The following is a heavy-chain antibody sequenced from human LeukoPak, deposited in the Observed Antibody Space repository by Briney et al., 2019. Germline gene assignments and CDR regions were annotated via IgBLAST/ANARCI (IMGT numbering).Heavy chain of an antibody. CDR2: ISTSGSYI. J-gene: IGHJ4*02. D-gene: IGHD3-10*01. V-gene: IGHV3-48*03. CDR3: AKVANYYYGSESYYFFEH. CDR1: GFTFTSYE. Sequence: GGSLRLSCAASGFTFTSYEMNWVRQAPGKGLEWVSYISTSGSYIKYADSVKGRFTISRGNAKNSVYLQMNSLRVEDTAVYYCAKVANYYYGSESYYFFEHWGRGTPVTASS.